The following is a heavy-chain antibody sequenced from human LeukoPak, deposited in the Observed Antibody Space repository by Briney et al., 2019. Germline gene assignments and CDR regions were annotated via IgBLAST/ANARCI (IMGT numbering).Heavy chain of an antibody. Sequence: GGSLRLSCAASGFTFTNYWMNWVRQAPGKGLEWVALINPDGSQTNYVDSVKGRFTISRDNAKNSVYLQMNSLRAEDTAVYYCARDEADYYDSSGFFFDAFDIWGQGTGVTVSS. CDR2: INPDGSQT. J-gene: IGHJ3*02. CDR3: ARDEADYYDSSGFFFDAFDI. V-gene: IGHV3-7*01. CDR1: GFTFTNYW. D-gene: IGHD3-22*01.